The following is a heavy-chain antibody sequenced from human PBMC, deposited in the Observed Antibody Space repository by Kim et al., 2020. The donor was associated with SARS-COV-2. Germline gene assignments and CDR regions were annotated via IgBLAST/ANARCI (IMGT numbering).Heavy chain of an antibody. CDR2: IIDSGET. Sequence: GGSLRLSCAASGFTFSNYPMAWVRPAPGKGLEWVSTIIDSGETYYADSVMGRYTISRDNSKSALYLQMDSLRAEDTAIFHCVRDSRGTWRPHDYRGPGTLVTVSS. V-gene: IGHV3-23*01. D-gene: IGHD1-26*01. CDR3: VRDSRGTWRPHDY. CDR1: GFTFSNYP. J-gene: IGHJ4*02.